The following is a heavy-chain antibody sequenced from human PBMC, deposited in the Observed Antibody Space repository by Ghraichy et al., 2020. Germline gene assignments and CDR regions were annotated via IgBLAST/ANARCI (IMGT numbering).Heavy chain of an antibody. CDR1: GFTFSSYW. CDR2: INSDGSNT. D-gene: IGHD6-13*01. V-gene: IGHV3-74*01. J-gene: IGHJ3*02. CDR3: ARGDSSSWLDAFDI. Sequence: GGSLRLSCAASGFTFSSYWMHWVRQAPRKGLVWVSRINSDGSNTSYADSVKGRFTISRDNAKNTLYLQMNSLRAEDTAVYYCARGDSSSWLDAFDIWGQGTMVTVSS.